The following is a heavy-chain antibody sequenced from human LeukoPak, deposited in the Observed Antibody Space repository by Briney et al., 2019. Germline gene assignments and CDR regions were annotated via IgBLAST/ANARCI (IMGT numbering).Heavy chain of an antibody. D-gene: IGHD6-25*01. CDR3: ARETASGSAGLDY. CDR1: GFTFSNAW. Sequence: GGSLRLSCAASGFTFSNAWMHWVRQAPGKGLVWVSRINNDGSTTTYADSVKGRFTISRDNAKNTLYLQMNSLRAEDTALYFCARETASGSAGLDYWGQGTLVIVSS. CDR2: INNDGSTT. V-gene: IGHV3-74*01. J-gene: IGHJ4*02.